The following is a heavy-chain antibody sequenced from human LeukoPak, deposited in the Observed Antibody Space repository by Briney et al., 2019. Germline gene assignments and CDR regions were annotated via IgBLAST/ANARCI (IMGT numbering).Heavy chain of an antibody. V-gene: IGHV3-30*18. CDR1: GFTFSSYG. J-gene: IGHJ4*02. Sequence: PGRSLRLSCAASGFTFSSYGMDWVRQAPGKGLEWVAVISYDGSNKYYADSVKGRFTISRDNSKNTLYLQMNSLRAEDTAVYYCAKVSSSSSEEYYWGQGTLVTVSS. CDR2: ISYDGSNK. D-gene: IGHD6-6*01. CDR3: AKVSSSSSEEYY.